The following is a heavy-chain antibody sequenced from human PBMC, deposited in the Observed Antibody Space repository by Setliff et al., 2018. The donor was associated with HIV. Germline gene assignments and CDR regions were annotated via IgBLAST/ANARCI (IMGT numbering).Heavy chain of an antibody. Sequence: GSLRLSCAASGFTFSSYSMNWVRQAPGKGLEWVSSISSSSSYIYYADSLKGRFTISRDNAKNSLYLQMNGPSAEDTAVYYCARDRFRGGVGTGLAEYWGQGTVVTVSS. D-gene: IGHD3-16*01. CDR2: ISSSSSYI. V-gene: IGHV3-21*01. CDR3: ARDRFRGGVGTGLAEY. CDR1: GFTFSSYS. J-gene: IGHJ4*02.